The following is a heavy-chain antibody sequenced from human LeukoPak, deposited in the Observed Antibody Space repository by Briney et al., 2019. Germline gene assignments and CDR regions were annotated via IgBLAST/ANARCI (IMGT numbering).Heavy chain of an antibody. Sequence: PSETLSLTCTVSGGSISSYYWSWIRQPPGKGLEWIGYIYYSGSTNYNPSLKSRVTISVGTSKNQFSLKLSSVTAADTAVYYCARGLSSSWYMYFQHWGQGTLVTVSS. CDR2: IYYSGST. CDR3: ARGLSSSWYMYFQH. J-gene: IGHJ1*01. V-gene: IGHV4-59*01. D-gene: IGHD6-13*01. CDR1: GGSISSYY.